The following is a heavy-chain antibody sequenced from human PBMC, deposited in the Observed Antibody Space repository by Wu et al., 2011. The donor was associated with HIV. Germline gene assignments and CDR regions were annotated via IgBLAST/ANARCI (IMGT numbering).Heavy chain of an antibody. CDR2: IIPIFGTA. J-gene: IGHJ3*02. D-gene: IGHD5-18*01. CDR3: ARDFLNVDTAMDDAFDI. CDR1: GGTFSSYA. V-gene: IGHV1-69*06. Sequence: QVQLVQSGAEVKKPGSSVKVSCKASGGTFSSYAISWVRQAPGQGLEWMGGIIPIFGTANYAQKFQGRVTITADKSTSTAYMELSSLRSEDTAVYYCARDFLNVDTAMDDAFDIWGQGDNGHRLF.